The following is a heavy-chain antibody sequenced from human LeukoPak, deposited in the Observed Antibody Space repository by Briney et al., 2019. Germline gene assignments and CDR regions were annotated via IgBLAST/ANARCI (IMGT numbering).Heavy chain of an antibody. CDR3: ARVPISTTARGYFDY. Sequence: SETLSLTCTVSAGSVSSGSYYWSWIRQPPGQGLEWIGYIYYSGSTTYNPSLKSRVTMSVDTSKNKFSLKLNSLTAADTAVYCCARVPISTTARGYFDYWGQGTLVTVSS. CDR2: IYYSGST. D-gene: IGHD4-17*01. CDR1: AGSVSSGSYY. J-gene: IGHJ4*02. V-gene: IGHV4-61*01.